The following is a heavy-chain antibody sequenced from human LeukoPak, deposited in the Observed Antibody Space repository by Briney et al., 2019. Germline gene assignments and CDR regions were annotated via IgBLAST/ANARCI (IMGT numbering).Heavy chain of an antibody. Sequence: ASVKVSCKASGYTFTGYYVHWVRQAPGQGLEWMGWINPNSGGTNYAQKFQGRVTMTRDTSISTAYMELSRLRSDDTAVYYCARGGEMATIHFDYWGQGTLVTVSS. CDR3: ARGGEMATIHFDY. CDR2: INPNSGGT. D-gene: IGHD5-24*01. CDR1: GYTFTGYY. J-gene: IGHJ4*02. V-gene: IGHV1-2*02.